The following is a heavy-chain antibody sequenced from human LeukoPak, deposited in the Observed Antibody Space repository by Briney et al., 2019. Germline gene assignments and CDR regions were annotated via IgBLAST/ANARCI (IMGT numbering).Heavy chain of an antibody. CDR1: GFTVSSNY. CDR2: IYSGGGT. CDR3: ARDRPSLSRNDAFDI. V-gene: IGHV3-53*01. Sequence: PGGSLRLSCAASGFTVSSNYMSWVRQAPGKGLEGVSVIYSGGGTYYADSVRGRFTISRDNSKNTLYLQMNSLRAEDTAVYYCARDRPSLSRNDAFDIWGQGTMVTVSS. J-gene: IGHJ3*02.